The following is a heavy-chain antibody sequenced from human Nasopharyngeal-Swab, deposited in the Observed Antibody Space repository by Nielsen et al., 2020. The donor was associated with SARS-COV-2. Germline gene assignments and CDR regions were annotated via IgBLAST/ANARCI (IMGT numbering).Heavy chain of an antibody. J-gene: IGHJ4*02. Sequence: GESLKISCAASGFTFSDYYMSWIRQAPGKGLEWVSYISSSGSTIYYADSVKGRFTISRDNAKNSLYLQMNSLRAEDTAVYYCAREEGSSWHYFDYWGQGTLVTVSS. CDR1: GFTFSDYY. CDR3: AREEGSSWHYFDY. V-gene: IGHV3-11*04. D-gene: IGHD6-13*01. CDR2: ISSSGSTI.